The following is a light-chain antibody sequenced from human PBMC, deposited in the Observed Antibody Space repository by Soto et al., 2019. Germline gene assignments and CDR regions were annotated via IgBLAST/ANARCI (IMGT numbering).Light chain of an antibody. J-gene: IGKJ4*01. Sequence: EIVLTQSPGTLSLSPGERATLSCRASQSVSSSYLAWYQQKPGQAPRLLIYGASSRATGIPDRFSGSGSGTHLTLIISTREPEDFSVYYCQQYGSSPFFGGGTKVEI. CDR1: QSVSSSY. CDR2: GAS. CDR3: QQYGSSPF. V-gene: IGKV3-20*01.